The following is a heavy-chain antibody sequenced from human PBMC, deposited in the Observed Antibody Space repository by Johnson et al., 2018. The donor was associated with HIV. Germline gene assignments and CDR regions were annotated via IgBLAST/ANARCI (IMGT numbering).Heavy chain of an antibody. J-gene: IGHJ3*02. CDR2: ISYDGSNK. CDR1: GFTFSSYA. D-gene: IGHD3-22*01. Sequence: EQLVESGGGVVQPGRSLRLSCAASGFTFSSYAMHWVRQAPGKGLEWVAVISYDGSNKYYADSVKGRFTISRDNSKNTLYIHMHSLRAEDTALYYCARRQDYDTSGYFYHESAFDIWGQGTMVTVSS. CDR3: ARRQDYDTSGYFYHESAFDI. V-gene: IGHV3-30*03.